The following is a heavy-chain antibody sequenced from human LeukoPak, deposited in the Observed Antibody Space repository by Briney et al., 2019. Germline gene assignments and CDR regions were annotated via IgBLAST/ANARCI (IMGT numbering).Heavy chain of an antibody. CDR3: ASGGMITFGGVIVIGWANHYFDY. J-gene: IGHJ4*02. CDR1: GYSISSGYY. V-gene: IGHV4-38-2*01. Sequence: SETLSLTCAVSGYSISSGYYWGWIRPPPGKGLEWIGSIYHSGSTYYNPSLKSRVTISVGTSKNQFSLKLSSVTAADTAVYYCASGGMITFGGVIVIGWANHYFDYWGQGTLVTVSS. D-gene: IGHD3-16*02. CDR2: IYHSGST.